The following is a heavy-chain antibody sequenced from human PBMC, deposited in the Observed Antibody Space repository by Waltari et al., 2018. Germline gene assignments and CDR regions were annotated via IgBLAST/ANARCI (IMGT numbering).Heavy chain of an antibody. J-gene: IGHJ4*02. D-gene: IGHD1-26*01. CDR1: GGSISSSSYY. V-gene: IGHV4-39*07. Sequence: QLQLQELGPGLVKPSETLSLTCTVSGGSISSSSYYWGWIRQPPGKGLEWIGSIYYSGSTYYNPSLKSRVTISVDTSKNQFSLKLSSVTAADTAVYYCARDRAGGATDYWGQGTLVTVSS. CDR2: IYYSGST. CDR3: ARDRAGGATDY.